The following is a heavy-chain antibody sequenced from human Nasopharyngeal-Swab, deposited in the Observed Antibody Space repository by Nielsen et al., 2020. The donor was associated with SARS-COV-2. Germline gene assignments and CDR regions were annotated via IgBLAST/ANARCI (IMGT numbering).Heavy chain of an antibody. Sequence: ASVKVSCKASGYTFTSYGISWVRQAPGQGLEWMGWISAYNGNTNYAQKLQGRVTMTTDTSTSTAYMELRSLRSDDTDVYYCARENIVVVPAATYYYGMDVWGQGTTVTVSS. J-gene: IGHJ6*02. CDR2: ISAYNGNT. D-gene: IGHD2-2*01. CDR1: GYTFTSYG. CDR3: ARENIVVVPAATYYYGMDV. V-gene: IGHV1-18*01.